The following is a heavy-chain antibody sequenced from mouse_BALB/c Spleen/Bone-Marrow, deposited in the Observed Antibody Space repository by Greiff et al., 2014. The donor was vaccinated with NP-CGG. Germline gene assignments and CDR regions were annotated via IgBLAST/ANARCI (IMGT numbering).Heavy chain of an antibody. CDR3: ARDGNYRYAMDY. D-gene: IGHD2-1*01. J-gene: IGHJ4*01. Sequence: QVQLKESGAELVKPGASVKLSCMASGFTFTSYWTHWVKQRPGQGPEWIGEINPSNGRTNYNEKFKSKATLTEDKSSSTAYMQLSSLTSEDSAVYYCARDGNYRYAMDYWGQGTTVTVSS. CDR2: INPSNGRT. V-gene: IGHV1S81*02. CDR1: GFTFTSYW.